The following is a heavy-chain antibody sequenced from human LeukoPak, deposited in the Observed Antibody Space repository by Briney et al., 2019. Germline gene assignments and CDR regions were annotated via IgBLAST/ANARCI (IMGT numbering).Heavy chain of an antibody. CDR3: ARSSRVAAAGTGY. V-gene: IGHV3-21*01. J-gene: IGHJ4*02. CDR2: ISSSSSYI. D-gene: IGHD6-13*01. CDR1: GFTFSSYS. Sequence: TGGSLRLSCAASGFTFSSYSMNWVRQAPGKGLAWVSSISSSSSYIYYADSVKGRFTISRDNAKNSLYLQMNSLRAEDTAVYYCARSSRVAAAGTGYWGQGTLVTVSS.